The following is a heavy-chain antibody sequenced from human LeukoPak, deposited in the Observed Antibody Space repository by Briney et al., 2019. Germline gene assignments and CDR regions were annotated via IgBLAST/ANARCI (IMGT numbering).Heavy chain of an antibody. J-gene: IGHJ4*02. V-gene: IGHV5-51*01. D-gene: IGHD5-24*01. CDR2: IYPGDSDT. CDR1: GYSFTNYW. Sequence: GESLKISCKGSGYSFTNYWIGWVRQMPGKGLEWMGIIYPGDSDTRYSPSFQGQVTISADKSISTAYLQWSSLKASDTAMYYCARFEEMATTSIDYWGQGTLVTVSS. CDR3: ARFEEMATTSIDY.